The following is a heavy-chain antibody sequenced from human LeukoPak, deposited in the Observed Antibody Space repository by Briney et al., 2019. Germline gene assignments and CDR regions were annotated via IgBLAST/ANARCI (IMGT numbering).Heavy chain of an antibody. V-gene: IGHV3-9*01. CDR1: GFTFDDYA. D-gene: IGHD3-3*01. CDR2: ISWNSGSI. Sequence: GGSLRLSCAASGFTFDDYAMHWVRQAPGKGLEWVSGISWNSGSIGYADSVKGRFTISRDNAKNSLYLQMNSLRAEDTALYYCAKFYLEWHYYYGMDVWGQGTTVTVSS. CDR3: AKFYLEWHYYYGMDV. J-gene: IGHJ6*02.